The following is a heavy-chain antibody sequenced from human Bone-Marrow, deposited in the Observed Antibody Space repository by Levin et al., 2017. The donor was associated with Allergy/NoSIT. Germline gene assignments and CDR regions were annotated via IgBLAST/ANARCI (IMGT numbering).Heavy chain of an antibody. CDR2: INPNTGGT. J-gene: IGHJ6*02. CDR1: GYSFTGYN. D-gene: IGHD6-13*01. Sequence: WASVKVSCKASGYSFTGYNMHWVRQAPGQGLEWMGWINPNTGGTNYAQKFKGRVTMTRDSSISTAYVEVTSLRSDDTAVYYCARGQIAAADNYGLDVWGRGTTVTVSS. V-gene: IGHV1-2*02. CDR3: ARGQIAAADNYGLDV.